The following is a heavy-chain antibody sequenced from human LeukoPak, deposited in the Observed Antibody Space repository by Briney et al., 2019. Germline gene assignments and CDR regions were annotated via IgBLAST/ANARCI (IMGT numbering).Heavy chain of an antibody. J-gene: IGHJ4*02. Sequence: GGSLRLSCAASGFTVSSNYMSWVRQAPGKGLEWVSVIYSGGSTYYADSVKGRFTISGHNSKNTLYLQMNSLRAEDTAVYYCARSAIGATGIGYWGQGTLVTVSS. CDR1: GFTVSSNY. D-gene: IGHD1-26*01. V-gene: IGHV3-53*04. CDR3: ARSAIGATGIGY. CDR2: IYSGGST.